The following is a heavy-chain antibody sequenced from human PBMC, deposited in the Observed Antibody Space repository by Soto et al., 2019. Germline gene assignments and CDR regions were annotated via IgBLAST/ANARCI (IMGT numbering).Heavy chain of an antibody. D-gene: IGHD2-21*02. Sequence: ASETQSLTCAVSGGSISSDDWWTWVRQTPGKGLEWIGEIYHSGTTNYNPSLMSRVTIAVDKAKSQFSLRLDSVTAADTAVYYCARSDCYGVCRGKWLDPWGQGILVTVSS. V-gene: IGHV4-4*02. CDR2: IYHSGTT. J-gene: IGHJ5*02. CDR3: ARSDCYGVCRGKWLDP. CDR1: GGSISSDDW.